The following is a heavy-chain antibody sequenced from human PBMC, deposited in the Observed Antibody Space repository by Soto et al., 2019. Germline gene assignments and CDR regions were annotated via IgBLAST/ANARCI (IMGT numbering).Heavy chain of an antibody. CDR2: IKSRTDGGTT. V-gene: IGHV3-15*01. D-gene: IGHD3-22*01. Sequence: GSLRLSCAASGFTFSNAWMSWVRQAPGKGLEWVGRIKSRTDGGTTDYAAPVKGRFTISRDDSKNTLYLQMNSLKTEDTAVYYCTTLRGYYYDSSGYKAPLFDYWGQGTLVTVSS. CDR3: TTLRGYYYDSSGYKAPLFDY. CDR1: GFTFSNAW. J-gene: IGHJ4*02.